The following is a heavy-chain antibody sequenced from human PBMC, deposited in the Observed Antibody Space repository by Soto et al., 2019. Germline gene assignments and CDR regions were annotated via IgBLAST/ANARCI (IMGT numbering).Heavy chain of an antibody. Sequence: SVKVSCKASGGTFSSYAISWVRQAPGQGLEWMGGLIPFFGTANYAQKFQGRVTITADESTSTAYMELSSLRYEDTAVYYCARDAGHWNYGYYFDYWGQGTLVTVSS. CDR1: GGTFSSYA. J-gene: IGHJ4*02. CDR2: LIPFFGTA. CDR3: ARDAGHWNYGYYFDY. V-gene: IGHV1-69*13. D-gene: IGHD1-7*01.